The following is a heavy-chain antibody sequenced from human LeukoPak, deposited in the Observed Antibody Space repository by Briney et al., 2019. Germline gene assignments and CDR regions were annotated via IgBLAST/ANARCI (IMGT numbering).Heavy chain of an antibody. V-gene: IGHV4-39*07. D-gene: IGHD6-6*01. Sequence: PSETLSLTCTVSGGSISSRSYYWGWIRQPPGKGLEWIGEINHSGSTNYNPSLKSRVTISVDTPKNQFSLKLSSVTAADTAVYYCARLWGIAARFYYYYYMDVWGKGTTVTVSS. CDR1: GGSISSRSYY. CDR3: ARLWGIAARFYYYYYMDV. J-gene: IGHJ6*03. CDR2: INHSGST.